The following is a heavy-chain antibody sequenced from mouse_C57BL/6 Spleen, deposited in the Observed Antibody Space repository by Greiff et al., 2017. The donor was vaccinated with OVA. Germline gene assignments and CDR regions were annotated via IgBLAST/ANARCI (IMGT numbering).Heavy chain of an antibody. J-gene: IGHJ2*01. CDR3: ARGAGINWDVDY. CDR1: GYTFTSYW. D-gene: IGHD4-1*01. CDR2: INPSNGGT. Sequence: QVHVKQPGTELVKPGASVKLSCKASGYTFTSYWMHWVKQRPGQGLEWIGNINPSNGGTNYNEKFKSKATLTVDKSSSTAYMQLSSLTSEDSAVYYCARGAGINWDVDYWGQGTTLTVSS. V-gene: IGHV1-53*01.